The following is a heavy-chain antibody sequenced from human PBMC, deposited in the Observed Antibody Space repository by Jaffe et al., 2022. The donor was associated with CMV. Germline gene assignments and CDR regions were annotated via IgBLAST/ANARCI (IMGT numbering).Heavy chain of an antibody. J-gene: IGHJ4*02. CDR1: GFPFNTYD. V-gene: IGHV3-23*01. D-gene: IGHD3-9*01. Sequence: EVQLLESGGGLVQPGGSLRLSCAASGFPFNTYDMSWARQAPGKGLEWVSVMRKNDDRTYYADSVKGRFTISRDNSKNTLFLQMNSLRAEDTAIYYCVKGDWLDYWGQGTLVTVSS. CDR3: VKGDWLDY. CDR2: MRKNDDRT.